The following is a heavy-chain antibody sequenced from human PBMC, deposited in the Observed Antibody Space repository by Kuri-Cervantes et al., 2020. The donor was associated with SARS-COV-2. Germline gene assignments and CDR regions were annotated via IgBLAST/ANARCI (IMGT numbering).Heavy chain of an antibody. J-gene: IGHJ4*02. CDR3: ARGGGSYPYYFDY. CDR1: GYSISSGYY. CDR2: INHSGST. Sequence: SETLSLTCTVSGYSISSGYYWGWIRQPPGKGLEWIGEINHSGSTYYNPSLKSRVTISVDTSKNQFSLKLSSVTAADTAVYYCARGGGSYPYYFDYWGQGTLVTVSS. V-gene: IGHV4-38-2*02. D-gene: IGHD1-26*01.